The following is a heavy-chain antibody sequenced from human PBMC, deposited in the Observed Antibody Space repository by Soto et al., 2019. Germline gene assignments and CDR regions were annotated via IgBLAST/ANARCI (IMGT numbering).Heavy chain of an antibody. D-gene: IGHD3-9*01. CDR3: VKLTDY. V-gene: IGHV3-64D*06. CDR1: GFTFSTYD. CDR2: ISPTGVNT. Sequence: GGSLRLSCSASGFTFSTYDVHWVRQAPGKGLEFVAGISPTGVNTFYADSEKGRSTISRDNSKNTLYFQMSSLRPDDTAVYFCVKLTDYWGQGALVTVSS. J-gene: IGHJ4*02.